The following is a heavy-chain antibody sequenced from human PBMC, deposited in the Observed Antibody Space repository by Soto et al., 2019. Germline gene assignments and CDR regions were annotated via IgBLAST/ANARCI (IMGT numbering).Heavy chain of an antibody. D-gene: IGHD2-15*01. CDR2: ISYDGSNK. CDR3: AKDRSYCSDYSCYSFDI. J-gene: IGHJ3*02. CDR1: GFTFSSYG. Sequence: QVQLVESGGGVVQPGRSLRLSCASSGFTFSSYGMHWVRQAPGKGLEWVAVISYDGSNKDYGDSVKGRFAISRDNSKSTLYPQMNSLGTEDTAVYYCAKDRSYCSDYSCYSFDIWGQGTMVTVSS. V-gene: IGHV3-30*18.